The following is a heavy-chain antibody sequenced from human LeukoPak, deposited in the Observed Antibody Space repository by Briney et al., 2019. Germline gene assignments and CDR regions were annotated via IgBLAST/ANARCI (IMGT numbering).Heavy chain of an antibody. CDR2: IYYSGST. Sequence: SETLSLTCTVSGGSISSYYWSWIRQPPGKGLEWIGYIYYSGSTNYNPSLKSRVTISVDTSKNQFSLKLSSVTAADTAVYYCARGGEWGYYYYGMDVWGQGTTVTVSS. J-gene: IGHJ6*02. D-gene: IGHD3-10*01. CDR3: ARGGEWGYYYYGMDV. CDR1: GGSISSYY. V-gene: IGHV4-59*12.